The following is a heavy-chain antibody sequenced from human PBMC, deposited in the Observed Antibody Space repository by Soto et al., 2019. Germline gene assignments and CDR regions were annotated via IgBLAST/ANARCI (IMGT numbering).Heavy chain of an antibody. Sequence: HPGGSMRLSCAASGFTFSSYSMHWVRQAPGKGLEWVAVISYDGSNKYYADSVKGRFTISRDNSKNTLYLQMNSLRAEDTAVYYCASLPLGITIRLNDYWGQGTLVTVSS. D-gene: IGHD3-10*01. CDR2: ISYDGSNK. CDR3: ASLPLGITIRLNDY. CDR1: GFTFSSYS. V-gene: IGHV3-30-3*01. J-gene: IGHJ4*02.